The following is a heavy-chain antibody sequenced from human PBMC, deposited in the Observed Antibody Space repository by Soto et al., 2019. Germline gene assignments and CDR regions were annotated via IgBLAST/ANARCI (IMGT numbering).Heavy chain of an antibody. V-gene: IGHV3-30-3*01. CDR1: GFTFSSYA. J-gene: IGHJ5*02. CDR3: ARSRSYGSNWFDP. Sequence: LRLSCAASGFTFSSYAMHWVRQAPGKGLEWVAVISYDGSNKYYADSVKGRFTISRDNSKNTLYLQMNSLRAEDTAVYYCARSRSYGSNWFDPWGQGALVTVSS. D-gene: IGHD1-26*01. CDR2: ISYDGSNK.